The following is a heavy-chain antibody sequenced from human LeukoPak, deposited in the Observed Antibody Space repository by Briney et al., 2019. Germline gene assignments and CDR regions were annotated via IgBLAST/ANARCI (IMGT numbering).Heavy chain of an antibody. Sequence: PSKTLSLTCTVSGGSISSYYWSWIRQPPGKGLEWIGYIYYSGSTNYNPSLKSRVTISVDTSKNQFSLKLSSVTAADTAVYYCARVYGDPDYYGMDVWGQGTTVTVSS. CDR2: IYYSGST. D-gene: IGHD4-17*01. J-gene: IGHJ6*02. V-gene: IGHV4-59*01. CDR1: GGSISSYY. CDR3: ARVYGDPDYYGMDV.